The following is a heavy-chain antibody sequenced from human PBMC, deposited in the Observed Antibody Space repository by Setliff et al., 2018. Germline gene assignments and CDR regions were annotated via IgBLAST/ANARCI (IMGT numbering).Heavy chain of an antibody. D-gene: IGHD4-17*01. CDR3: ARDVPLTTVTKNYFGP. Sequence: ASVKVSCKASGYTFKNSAISWVRQVPGQGLEWLGWIIPHNGITRYGQKFQGRVTLTSETTTGTVYMELRSLNSDDTAVYYCARDVPLTTVTKNYFGPWGQGTLVTVSS. CDR1: GYTFKNSA. CDR2: IIPHNGIT. J-gene: IGHJ5*02. V-gene: IGHV1-18*01.